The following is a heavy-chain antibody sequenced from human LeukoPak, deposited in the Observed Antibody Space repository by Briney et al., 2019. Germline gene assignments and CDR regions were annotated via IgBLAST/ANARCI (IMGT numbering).Heavy chain of an antibody. CDR1: GGSISSSRYY. D-gene: IGHD3-10*01. V-gene: IGHV4-39*01. Sequence: SETLSLTCTVSGGSISSSRYYWAWIRQPPGKGLEWIGSVFYTGTPDYNPSLNSRVTISIDTSKNQFSLNLGSVTAADSAFYYCAKYGSGTYWGQGTLVTVSS. J-gene: IGHJ4*02. CDR3: AKYGSGTY. CDR2: VFYTGTP.